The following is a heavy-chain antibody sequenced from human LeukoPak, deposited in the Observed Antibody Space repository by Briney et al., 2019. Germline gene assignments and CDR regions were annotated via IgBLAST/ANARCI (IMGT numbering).Heavy chain of an antibody. CDR2: ISSNGGSS. CDR3: VRGTGY. CDR1: GFTFSSYA. V-gene: IGHV3-64*01. J-gene: IGHJ4*02. Sequence: GGSLRLSCAASGFTFSSYAMHWVRQAPGKGLEYVSAISSNGGSSYYANSVKGRFTISRDNSKNTLYLQMGSLRADDTAVYYCVRGTGYWGQGTLVTVSS.